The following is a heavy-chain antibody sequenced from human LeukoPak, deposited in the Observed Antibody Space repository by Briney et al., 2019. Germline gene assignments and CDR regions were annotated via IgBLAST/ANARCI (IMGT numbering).Heavy chain of an antibody. CDR3: ARVAAEGDYRDPLNYFDY. Sequence: PSETLSLTCAVSDDSISSSNWWTWVRQPPGKGLEGIGEIYHSSETTTYNPSLESRVTISVDKSKNQLSLMLSSVTAADTAVYYCARVAAEGDYRDPLNYFDYWGQGTLVTVSS. CDR1: DDSISSSNW. J-gene: IGHJ4*02. V-gene: IGHV4-4*02. D-gene: IGHD4-17*01. CDR2: IYHSSETT.